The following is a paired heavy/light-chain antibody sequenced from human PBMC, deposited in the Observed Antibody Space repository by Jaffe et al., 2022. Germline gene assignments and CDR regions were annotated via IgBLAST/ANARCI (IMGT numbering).Heavy chain of an antibody. Sequence: QVQLVETGGGVVQPGGSLRLSCAASGFSVANSGMHWVRQAPGKGLEWLSFVSYSQGQEYYADSVTGRFTVSRDSSKNALYLQMNSLRSEDTAVYYCAKDRGNTWAGDYWGQGTLVTVSS. CDR2: VSYSQGQE. CDR1: GFSVANSG. D-gene: IGHD3-10*01. V-gene: IGHV3-30*02. J-gene: IGHJ4*02. CDR3: AKDRGNTWAGDY.
Light chain of an antibody. Sequence: QSALTQPRSVSGSPGQSVTISCTGTSSDVGGYNYVAWYQQHPGKAPKLMIYNVRERPSGVPDRFSGSKSDNTASLTISGLQADDEADYYCYSYAGNSVVFGGGTKLTVL. J-gene: IGLJ2*01. CDR2: NVR. V-gene: IGLV2-11*01. CDR1: SSDVGGYNY. CDR3: YSYAGNSVV.